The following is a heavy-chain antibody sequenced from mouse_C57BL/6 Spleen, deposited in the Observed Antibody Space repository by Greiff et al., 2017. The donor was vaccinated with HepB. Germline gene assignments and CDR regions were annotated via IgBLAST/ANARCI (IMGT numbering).Heavy chain of an antibody. V-gene: IGHV5-17*01. J-gene: IGHJ3*01. CDR2: ISSGSSTI. CDR1: GFTFSDYG. Sequence: EVMLVESGGGLVKPGGSLKLSCAASGFTFSDYGMHWVRQAPEKGLEWVAYISSGSSTIYYADTVKGRFTISRDNAKNTLFLQMTSLRSEDTAMYYCAREDYGYDGGFAYWGQGTLVTVSA. D-gene: IGHD2-2*01. CDR3: AREDYGYDGGFAY.